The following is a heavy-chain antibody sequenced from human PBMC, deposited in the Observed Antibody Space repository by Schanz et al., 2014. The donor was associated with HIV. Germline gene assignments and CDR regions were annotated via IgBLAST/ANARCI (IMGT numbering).Heavy chain of an antibody. J-gene: IGHJ4*02. D-gene: IGHD3-22*01. Sequence: EVQLVESGGGLVQPGRSLRLSCAASGFTFDDYAMHWVRQAPGKGLEWVSGISWSSGNIGYADSVKGRFTISRDNSKNTLYLQMNSLRDEDTAVYYCARGATTYSSGYYYPDYWGQGTLVTVSS. V-gene: IGHV3-9*01. CDR2: ISWSSGNI. CDR3: ARGATTYSSGYYYPDY. CDR1: GFTFDDYA.